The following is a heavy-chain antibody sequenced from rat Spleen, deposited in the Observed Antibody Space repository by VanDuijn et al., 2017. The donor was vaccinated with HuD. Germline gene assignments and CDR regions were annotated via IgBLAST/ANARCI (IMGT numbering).Heavy chain of an antibody. D-gene: IGHD4-3*01. J-gene: IGHJ3*01. V-gene: IGHV5-25*01. CDR3: ARLGGLRNWFAY. Sequence: EVQLVESGGGLVQPGRSMKLSCAASGLSFSNYDMAWVRQAPTKGLEWVASISTGDDDTYYRDSVKGRFTISRDDEESTLYLQMDSLRSEDTATYFCARLGGLRNWFAYWGQGTLVTVSS. CDR1: GLSFSNYD. CDR2: ISTGDDDT.